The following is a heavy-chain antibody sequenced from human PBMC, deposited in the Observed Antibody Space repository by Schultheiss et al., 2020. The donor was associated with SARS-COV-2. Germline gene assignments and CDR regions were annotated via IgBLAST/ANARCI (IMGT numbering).Heavy chain of an antibody. CDR2: ISAYNGNT. J-gene: IGHJ4*02. CDR1: GYTFTRYA. CDR3: ARDRLKVVPAAIVDY. V-gene: IGHV1-18*01. Sequence: ASVKVSCKASGYTFTRYAINWVRQAPGQGLEWMGWISAYNGNTNYAQKLQGRVTMTTDTSTSTAYMELRSLRSDDTAVYYCARDRLKVVPAAIVDYWGQGTLVTVSS. D-gene: IGHD2-2*01.